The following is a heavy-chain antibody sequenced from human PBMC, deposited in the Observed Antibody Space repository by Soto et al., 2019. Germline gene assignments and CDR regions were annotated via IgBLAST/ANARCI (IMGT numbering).Heavy chain of an antibody. Sequence: GESLKISCKGSGFTFTSYWIAWVRQMPGKGLEWMGIIFPDDSDTRCSPSFQGQVTISADKSISTAYLQWSSLKASDTAMYYCARKGKNSRGQYWLDPWGQGTLVTVSS. CDR1: GFTFTSYW. D-gene: IGHD2-15*01. V-gene: IGHV5-51*01. CDR3: ARKGKNSRGQYWLDP. J-gene: IGHJ5*02. CDR2: IFPDDSDT.